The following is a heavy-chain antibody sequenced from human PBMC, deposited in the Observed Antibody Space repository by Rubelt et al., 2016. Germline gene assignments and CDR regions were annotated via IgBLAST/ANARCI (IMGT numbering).Heavy chain of an antibody. Sequence: QVQLEESGPGLVKPSETLSLTCTVSGGSIRSYDWSWIRHPPGKGLEWIGSIYHSGSTNYNPSLKSRVTISVDTSKNQFSLKLSAVTAADTAVYYCARGERWLQFYYYGMDVWGQGTTVTVSS. V-gene: IGHV4-59*12. D-gene: IGHD5-24*01. CDR3: ARGERWLQFYYYGMDV. J-gene: IGHJ6*02. CDR2: IYHSGST. CDR1: GGSIRSYD.